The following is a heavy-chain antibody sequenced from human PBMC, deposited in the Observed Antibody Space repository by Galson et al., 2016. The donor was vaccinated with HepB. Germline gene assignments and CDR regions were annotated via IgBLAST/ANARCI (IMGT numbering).Heavy chain of an antibody. CDR3: ARSRIPGCCAAAVCPSFDY. V-gene: IGHV3-30*03. CDR1: GFTLRSYA. D-gene: IGHD2-8*02. J-gene: IGHJ4*02. CDR2: TSYDGNYK. Sequence: SLRLSCAASGFTLRSYAMHWVRQAPGKGLEWVAITSYDGNYKYYADSVKGRFTISRDNSKNTLYLQLNSLRTGDTAVYYCARSRIPGCCAAAVCPSFDYWGQGTLVTVSS.